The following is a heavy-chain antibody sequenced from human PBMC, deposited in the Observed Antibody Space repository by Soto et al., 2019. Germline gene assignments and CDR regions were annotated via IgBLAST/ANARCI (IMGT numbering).Heavy chain of an antibody. Sequence: QVQLVQSGAEVKKPGSSVKVSCKASGGTFSNYTISWVRQAPGQGLEWMGRIIPILGIANYAQKFQGRVTFTADKATSTAYMELSSLSSEGTAVYYCARDEGGSSWYEGGLNWGQGTLVTVSS. V-gene: IGHV1-69*08. CDR3: ARDEGGSSWYEGGLN. D-gene: IGHD6-13*01. CDR2: IIPILGIA. J-gene: IGHJ4*02. CDR1: GGTFSNYT.